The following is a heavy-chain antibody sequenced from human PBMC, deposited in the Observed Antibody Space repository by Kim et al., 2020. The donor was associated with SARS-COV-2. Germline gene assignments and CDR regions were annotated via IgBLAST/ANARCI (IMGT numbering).Heavy chain of an antibody. V-gene: IGHV3-30*04. CDR2: ISYDGSNK. J-gene: IGHJ4*02. Sequence: GGSLRLSCAASGFTFSSYAMHWVRQAPGKGLEWVAVISYDGSNKYYADSVKGRFTISRDNSKNTLYLQMNSLRAEDTAVYYCARDGAMTTVRNDYFDYWGQGTLVTVSS. CDR3: ARDGAMTTVRNDYFDY. CDR1: GFTFSSYA. D-gene: IGHD4-17*01.